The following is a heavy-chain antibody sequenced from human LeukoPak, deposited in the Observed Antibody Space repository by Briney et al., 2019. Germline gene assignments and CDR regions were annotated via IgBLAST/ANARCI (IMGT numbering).Heavy chain of an antibody. CDR1: GFTFSSYF. Sequence: GGSLRLSCAASGFTFSSYFMNWVPHAPGQGLEWVANIKPDGTTTYYVDSVSGRFTTSRDNAKDSLFLEMTSLRAEDTALYYCARGLDYSFDSWGQGTLVTVSS. CDR3: ARGLDYSFDS. D-gene: IGHD3-9*01. CDR2: IKPDGTTT. J-gene: IGHJ4*02. V-gene: IGHV3-7*01.